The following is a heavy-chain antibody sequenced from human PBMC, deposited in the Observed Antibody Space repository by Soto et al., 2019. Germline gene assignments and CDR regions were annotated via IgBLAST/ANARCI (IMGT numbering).Heavy chain of an antibody. V-gene: IGHV1-8*01. CDR1: GYTFTDYD. J-gene: IGHJ5*02. CDR2: MNPNSGET. Sequence: QEQLVQSGAEVKKPGASVKVSCKTSGYTFTDYDINWVRQATGQGLEWIGWMNPNSGETGYAQKFHVRVTMTRSASLSTAYLELSSLRSEDTAVYYCARVAVAARPRWYNWFDPWGQGTLVTVSS. D-gene: IGHD2-15*01. CDR3: ARVAVAARPRWYNWFDP.